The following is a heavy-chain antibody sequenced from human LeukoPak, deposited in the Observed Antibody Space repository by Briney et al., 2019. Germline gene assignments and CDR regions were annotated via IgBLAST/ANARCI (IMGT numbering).Heavy chain of an antibody. J-gene: IGHJ3*02. D-gene: IGHD6-13*01. CDR2: IYYSGST. V-gene: IGHV4-30-4*07. CDR1: GGSISSGGYS. CDR3: ARGDSRDYAFDI. Sequence: PSETLSLTCAVSGGSISSGGYSWSWIRQPPGKGLEWIGYIYYSGSTYYNPSLKSRVTISVDTSKNQFSLKLSSVTAADTAVYYCARGDSRDYAFDIWGQGTMVTVSS.